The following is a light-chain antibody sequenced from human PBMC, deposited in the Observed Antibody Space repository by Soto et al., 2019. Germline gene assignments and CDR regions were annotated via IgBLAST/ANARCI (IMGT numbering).Light chain of an antibody. CDR2: DVS. CDR3: ASYTTGSTYV. V-gene: IGLV2-14*01. J-gene: IGLJ1*01. CDR1: SSDVGGYSY. Sequence: SALTQPASVSGSPGQSIAISCTGTSSDVGGYSYVSWYQQQPGKAPKLVISDVSNRPSGVSDRFSGSKSGNTASLTISGLQTEDEADYYCASYTTGSTYVFGTGTKVTVL.